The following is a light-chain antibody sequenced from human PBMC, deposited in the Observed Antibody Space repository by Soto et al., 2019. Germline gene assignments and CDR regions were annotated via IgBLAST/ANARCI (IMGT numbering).Light chain of an antibody. CDR1: QNIYSN. Sequence: EILMTQSPATLSLSPGERGTLSCRASQNIYSNLAWYQQRTGQAPRILISGASIRATGIPARFSGSGSGTEFTLTLSSLQSEDFTFYYCQQYNNWPITFGQGTRLEIK. V-gene: IGKV3-15*01. CDR3: QQYNNWPIT. J-gene: IGKJ5*01. CDR2: GAS.